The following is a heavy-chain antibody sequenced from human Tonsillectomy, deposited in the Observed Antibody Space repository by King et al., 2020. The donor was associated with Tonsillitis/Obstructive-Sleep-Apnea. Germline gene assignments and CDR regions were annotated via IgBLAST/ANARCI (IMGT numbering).Heavy chain of an antibody. CDR3: AREGSGHGEDY. J-gene: IGHJ4*02. V-gene: IGHV3-48*02. CDR1: EFTFSCYS. CDR2: IDSSSSTI. Sequence: VQLVESGGGLVQPGGSLRLSCAASEFTFSCYSMYWVRQAPGKGLEWVSYIDSSSSTIYYSDSVKGRFTISRDNAKNSLCLQLNSLRNEDTAVYYCAREGSGHGEDYWGQGTLVTVSS.